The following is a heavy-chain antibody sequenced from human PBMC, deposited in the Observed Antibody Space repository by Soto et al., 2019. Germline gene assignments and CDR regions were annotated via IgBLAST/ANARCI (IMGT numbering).Heavy chain of an antibody. D-gene: IGHD1-7*01. J-gene: IGHJ4*02. CDR3: ARMRLNYGADF. CDR2: IYHDRGT. Sequence: QVQLQASGPGLVKPSQTLSLTCTVSGDSVNSGDCYWTWIRQSPGKGLECIGYIYHDRGTYYNPSLRSRLRLSLDISENQFSLKLASVTAADTAVYYCARMRLNYGADFWGQGIRVTVSS. V-gene: IGHV4-30-4*08. CDR1: GDSVNSGDCY.